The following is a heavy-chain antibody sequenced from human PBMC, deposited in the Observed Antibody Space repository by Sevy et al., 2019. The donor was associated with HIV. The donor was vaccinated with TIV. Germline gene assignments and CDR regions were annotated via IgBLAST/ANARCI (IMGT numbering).Heavy chain of an antibody. CDR1: GGSISSGSYY. D-gene: IGHD3-3*01. J-gene: IGHJ4*02. Sequence: SETLSLTCTVSGGSISSGSYYWSWIRQPAGKGLEWIGRIYTSGSTNYNPSLKSRVTMSVDTSKNQFSLKLSSVTAADTAVYYCAGDADYDFWSGYYTVPPLWGQGTLVTVSS. CDR3: AGDADYDFWSGYYTVPPL. V-gene: IGHV4-61*02. CDR2: IYTSGST.